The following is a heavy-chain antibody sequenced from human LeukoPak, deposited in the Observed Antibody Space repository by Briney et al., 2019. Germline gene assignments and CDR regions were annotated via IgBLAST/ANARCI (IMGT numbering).Heavy chain of an antibody. CDR3: ARGGFSGGILRYFDL. D-gene: IGHD2-15*01. V-gene: IGHV4-59*01. CDR1: GGSFNIYY. J-gene: IGHJ2*01. Sequence: PSETLSLTCTVSGGSFNIYYWSWIRQPPGKGLDWIGYIYYSGSTNYNPSLKSRVTMLVDTSKNQFSLKLSSVTAADTAVYYCARGGFSGGILRYFDLWGRGTLVTVSS. CDR2: IYYSGST.